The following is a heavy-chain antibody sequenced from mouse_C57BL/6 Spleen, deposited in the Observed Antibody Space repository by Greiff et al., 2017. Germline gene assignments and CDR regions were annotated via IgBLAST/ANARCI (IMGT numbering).Heavy chain of an antibody. Sequence: QVQLKQSGPGLVQPSQSLSITCTVSGFSLTSYGVHWVRQSPGKGLEWLGVIWSGGSTDYNAAFISRLSISKDNSKSQVFFKMTSLQADDTAIYYCARDHYGRGFAYWGQGTLVTVSA. CDR1: GFSLTSYG. V-gene: IGHV2-2*01. J-gene: IGHJ3*01. CDR3: ARDHYGRGFAY. CDR2: IWSGGST. D-gene: IGHD2-1*01.